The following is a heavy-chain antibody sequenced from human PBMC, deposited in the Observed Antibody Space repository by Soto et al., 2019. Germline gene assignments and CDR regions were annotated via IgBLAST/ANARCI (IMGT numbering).Heavy chain of an antibody. CDR1: GFSLSTSGMC. Sequence: SGPTLVNPTQTLTLTCTFSGFSLSTSGMCVSWIRQPPGKALEWLALIDWDDDKYYSTSLKTRLTISKDTSKNQVVLTMTNMDPVDTATYYCARINAHDFWSGYYSDAFDISGQGTMVTVSS. D-gene: IGHD3-3*01. J-gene: IGHJ3*02. CDR2: IDWDDDK. V-gene: IGHV2-70*01. CDR3: ARINAHDFWSGYYSDAFDI.